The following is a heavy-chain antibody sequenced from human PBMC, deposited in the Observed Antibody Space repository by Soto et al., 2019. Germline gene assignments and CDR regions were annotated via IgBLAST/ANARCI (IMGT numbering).Heavy chain of an antibody. CDR1: GFTFSSYA. CDR3: AKDWTYCGDYQGFDC. CDR2: MSGNGGST. V-gene: IGHV3-23*01. Sequence: EVQLLQSGGGLVQPGGSLRLSCAASGFTFSSYAMSWVRQAPGKGLEWVSGMSGNGGSTYYAGSVKGRFTISRDNSKNTLYLQMNSLRVEDMAVYYCAKDWTYCGDYQGFDCWGQGTLVTVSS. D-gene: IGHD4-17*01. J-gene: IGHJ5*01.